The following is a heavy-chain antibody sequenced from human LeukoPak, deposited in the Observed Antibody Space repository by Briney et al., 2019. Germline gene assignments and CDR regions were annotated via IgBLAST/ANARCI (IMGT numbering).Heavy chain of an antibody. Sequence: SETLSPTCTVSGGSISSYYWSWIRQPPGKGLEWIGYIYYSGSTNYNPSLKSRVTISVDTSKNQFSLKLSSVTAADTAVYYCARSIWFGELLPDYWGQGTLVTVSS. D-gene: IGHD3-10*01. CDR2: IYYSGST. J-gene: IGHJ4*02. CDR1: GGSISSYY. CDR3: ARSIWFGELLPDY. V-gene: IGHV4-59*08.